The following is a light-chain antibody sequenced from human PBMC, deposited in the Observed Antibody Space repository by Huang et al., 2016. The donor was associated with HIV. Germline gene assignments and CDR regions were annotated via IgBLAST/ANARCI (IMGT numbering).Light chain of an antibody. CDR3: QQYGNSPLT. V-gene: IGKV3-20*01. CDR2: GAT. J-gene: IGKJ4*01. Sequence: ETVLTQSPGILSLSPGERATRSCRASQRVSTDYLAWYQQKPGQAPRLLIHGATVRATCIPDRFSGSGSGTDFTLTINRLEPEDFALYYCQQYGNSPLTFGGGTEVEIK. CDR1: QRVSTDY.